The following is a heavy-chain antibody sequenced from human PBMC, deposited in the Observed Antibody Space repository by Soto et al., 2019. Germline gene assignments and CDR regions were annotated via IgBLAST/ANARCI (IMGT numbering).Heavy chain of an antibody. Sequence: SVKVSCKASGGTFSSYTISWVRQAPGQGLEWMGRIIPILGIANYAQKFQGRVTITADKSTSTAYMELSSLRSEDTAVYYCARDDIRYFDWFFDYWGQGTLVTVSS. V-gene: IGHV1-69*04. J-gene: IGHJ4*02. CDR2: IIPILGIA. CDR1: GGTFSSYT. D-gene: IGHD3-9*01. CDR3: ARDDIRYFDWFFDY.